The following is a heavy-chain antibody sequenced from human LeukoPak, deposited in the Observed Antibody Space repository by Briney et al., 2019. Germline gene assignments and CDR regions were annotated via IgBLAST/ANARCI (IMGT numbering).Heavy chain of an antibody. CDR2: TNHSGST. CDR3: ARHKIRRYSYGPGAFDI. Sequence: SETLSLTCAVYGGSLSGYYWSWIRQPPGKGLEWIGETNHSGSTHYNPSPKSRVTISVATSKNQFSLKLSSVTAADTAVYYCARHKIRRYSYGPGAFDIWGQGTMVTVSS. CDR1: GGSLSGYY. D-gene: IGHD5-18*01. J-gene: IGHJ3*02. V-gene: IGHV4-34*01.